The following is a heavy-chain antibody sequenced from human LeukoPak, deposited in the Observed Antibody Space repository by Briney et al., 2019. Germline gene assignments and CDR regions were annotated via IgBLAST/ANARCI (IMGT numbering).Heavy chain of an antibody. V-gene: IGHV3-21*01. CDR1: GFTFSNSD. J-gene: IGHJ5*02. D-gene: IGHD2-15*01. CDR2: ITTTSSYI. CDR3: ARSGCPGGSCYLRYSWLDL. Sequence: GGCLRLSCATSGFTFSNSDMNWVRQAPGKGLEWVSSITTTSSYIYYADSVRGRFTISRDNAKNSLYLHMDSLRAEDTAVYYCARSGCPGGSCYLRYSWLDLWGRGTLVTVSS.